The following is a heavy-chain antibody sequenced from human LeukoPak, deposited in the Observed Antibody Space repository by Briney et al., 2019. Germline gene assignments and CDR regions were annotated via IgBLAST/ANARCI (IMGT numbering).Heavy chain of an antibody. Sequence: PGGSLRLSCAASGFTFSSYAMSWVRQAPGKGPGWVSYISGSGGTTYYADSVKGRFTISRDNSKNTLYLQLNSLRVEDTALYYCAFRTGWYEGLAAFDISGQGTMVTVPS. CDR2: ISGSGGTT. D-gene: IGHD3/OR15-3a*01. J-gene: IGHJ3*02. V-gene: IGHV3-23*01. CDR1: GFTFSSYA. CDR3: AFRTGWYEGLAAFDI.